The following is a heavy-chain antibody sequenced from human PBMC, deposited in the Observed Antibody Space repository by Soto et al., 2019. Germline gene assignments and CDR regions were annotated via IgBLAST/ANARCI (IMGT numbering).Heavy chain of an antibody. CDR3: ARVLTGSYNWFDP. Sequence: EVQLVECGGGLVQPGRSLRLSCAASGFSFSSYWMHWVRQVPGKGLVWVSRINSDGSTTTYADSVKGRFTISRDNAKNTLYLQMNSLRVEDTAVYYCARVLTGSYNWFDPWGQGTLVTVSS. V-gene: IGHV3-74*01. D-gene: IGHD1-26*01. J-gene: IGHJ5*02. CDR2: INSDGSTT. CDR1: GFSFSSYW.